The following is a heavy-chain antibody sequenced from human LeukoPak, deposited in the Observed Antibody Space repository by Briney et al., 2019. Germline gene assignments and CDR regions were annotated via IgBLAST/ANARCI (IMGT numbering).Heavy chain of an antibody. CDR1: GFTFSTYW. CDR3: ARDVGGSLDY. J-gene: IGHJ4*02. Sequence: PGGSLGLSCVGSGFTFSTYWMAWVRQAPGKGLEWVANIKGDESAKHQADSVKGRFTIFRDNAQNSVYLQMSSLRGEDTAVYYCARDVGGSLDYWGQGTLVTVSS. V-gene: IGHV3-7*01. D-gene: IGHD1-26*01. CDR2: IKGDESAK.